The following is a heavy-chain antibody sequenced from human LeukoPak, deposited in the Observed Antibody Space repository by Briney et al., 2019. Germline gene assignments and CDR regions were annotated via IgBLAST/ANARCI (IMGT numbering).Heavy chain of an antibody. V-gene: IGHV3-74*01. CDR3: ARETRITMIYELDY. Sequence: PGGSLRLSCAASGFTFSSYWMHWVRQAPGKGLVWVSRINSDGSSTSYADSVKGRFTISRDNAKSTLYLQMNSLRAEDTAVYYCARETRITMIYELDYWGQGTLVTVSS. CDR2: INSDGSST. J-gene: IGHJ4*02. CDR1: GFTFSSYW. D-gene: IGHD3-22*01.